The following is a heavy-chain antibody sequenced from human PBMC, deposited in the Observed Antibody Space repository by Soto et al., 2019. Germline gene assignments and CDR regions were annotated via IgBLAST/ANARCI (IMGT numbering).Heavy chain of an antibody. CDR3: FEDCRNKGAETHFYGMDV. J-gene: IGHJ6*02. Sequence: VQLVESGGGLVQPGGSLRLSCSASGFTFNNYAIHWVRQAPGKGLQYVSTISNNGGNTFYADSVKGRFTTSKDNSKNPLFPQMSSLRAEEPAVYYCFEDCRNKGAETHFYGMDVWGQGTTVTVSS. CDR1: GFTFNNYA. V-gene: IGHV3-64D*06. D-gene: IGHD1-1*01. CDR2: ISNNGGNT.